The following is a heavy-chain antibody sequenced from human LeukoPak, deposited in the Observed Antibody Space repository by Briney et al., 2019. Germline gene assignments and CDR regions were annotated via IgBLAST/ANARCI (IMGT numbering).Heavy chain of an antibody. CDR3: ASPGSYDAFDI. J-gene: IGHJ3*02. Sequence: PGGSLRLSCAASGFTFSSYGMHWVRQAPGKGLEWVAVIWYDGSNKYYADSVKGRFTISRGNSKNTLYLQMNSLRAEDTAVYYCASPGSYDAFDIWGQGTMVTVSS. D-gene: IGHD1-26*01. V-gene: IGHV3-33*01. CDR2: IWYDGSNK. CDR1: GFTFSSYG.